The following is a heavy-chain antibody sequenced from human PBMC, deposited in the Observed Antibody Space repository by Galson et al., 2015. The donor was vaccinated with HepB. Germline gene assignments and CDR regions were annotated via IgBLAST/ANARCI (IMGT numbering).Heavy chain of an antibody. J-gene: IGHJ4*02. D-gene: IGHD3/OR15-3a*01. CDR3: ARGRRTQPPSTLFDY. CDR1: GDSVSSNSAA. Sequence: CAISGDSVSSNSAAWNWIRQSPSRGLEWLGRTYYRSKWYNDYAVSVKSRITINPDTSKNQFSLQLNSVTPEDTAVYYCARGRRTQPPSTLFDYWGQGTLVTVSS. CDR2: TYYRSKWYN. V-gene: IGHV6-1*01.